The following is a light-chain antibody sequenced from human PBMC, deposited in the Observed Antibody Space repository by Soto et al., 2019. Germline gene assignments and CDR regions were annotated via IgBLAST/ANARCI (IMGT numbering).Light chain of an antibody. CDR2: GAS. Sequence: EILLTQSPDTLSLSTGERATLSCRAAQSVGTRLAWYQHKTGQAPRLLISGASSRATGIPDRFTGSGSETSFTLTISRLEPEDFALYYCQHYQSGHPITFGQGTLLEVK. CDR3: QHYQSGHPIT. J-gene: IGKJ5*01. V-gene: IGKV3-20*01. CDR1: QSVGTR.